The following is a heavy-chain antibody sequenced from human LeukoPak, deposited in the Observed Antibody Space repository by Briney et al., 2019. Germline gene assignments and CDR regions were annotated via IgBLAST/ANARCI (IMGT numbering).Heavy chain of an antibody. D-gene: IGHD3-22*01. CDR2: ISYDGSNK. J-gene: IGHJ4*02. Sequence: PGRSLRLSCAASGFTFSSYAMHWVRQAPGKGLEWVAVISYDGSNKYYADSVKGRFTISRDNSKNTLYLQMNSLRAEDTAVYYCARDFDDVSGNFYYIPDYWGQGILVTVSS. CDR1: GFTFSSYA. CDR3: ARDFDDVSGNFYYIPDY. V-gene: IGHV3-30*04.